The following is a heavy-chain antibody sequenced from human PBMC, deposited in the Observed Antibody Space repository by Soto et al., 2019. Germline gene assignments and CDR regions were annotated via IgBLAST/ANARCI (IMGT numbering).Heavy chain of an antibody. CDR2: ISSDGSSK. D-gene: IGHD1-26*01. Sequence: QVQLLESGGGVVQPGRSLRLSCVASGFTLTNNGMHWVRQAPGQGLEWVAVISSDGSSKYYGDSVRGRFTISRDNSKNTLLLEMNSPRSEDTAVYYCAKDRGLAESGRWSHYYYGMDVGGQGTTVTVS. V-gene: IGHV3-30*18. CDR1: GFTLTNNG. CDR3: AKDRGLAESGRWSHYYYGMDV. J-gene: IGHJ6*02.